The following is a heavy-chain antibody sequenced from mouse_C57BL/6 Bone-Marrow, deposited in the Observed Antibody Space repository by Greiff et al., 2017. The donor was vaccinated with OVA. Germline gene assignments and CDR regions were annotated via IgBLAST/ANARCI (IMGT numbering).Heavy chain of an antibody. D-gene: IGHD2-2*01. CDR3: ACEDALLWLRRGVFYYSLDD. J-gene: IGHJ4*01. CDR1: GYTFTGYW. Sequence: VQLQQSGAELMKPGASVKLSCKATGYTFTGYWIAWVKQRPGHGLEWIGEILPGSGSTNYNEKFKGKATLTADTSSNTAYMQLSSLTTEHSAIYYCACEDALLWLRRGVFYYSLDDWGQGTSVTVAS. CDR2: ILPGSGST. V-gene: IGHV1-9*01.